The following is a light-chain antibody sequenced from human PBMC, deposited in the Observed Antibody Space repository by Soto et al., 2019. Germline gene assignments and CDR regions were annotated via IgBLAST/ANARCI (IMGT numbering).Light chain of an antibody. V-gene: IGKV3-20*01. CDR2: SAS. Sequence: EVVLTQSPGTLSLSPGERVTLSCRASQSVASSYLAWYQQKPGRAPRLLFYSASSRATGIPDRFSGSGSGTDFTLTISRLQPEDFGLYYCQQYNIWPPLTFGGGTKVEIK. CDR1: QSVASSY. CDR3: QQYNIWPPLT. J-gene: IGKJ4*01.